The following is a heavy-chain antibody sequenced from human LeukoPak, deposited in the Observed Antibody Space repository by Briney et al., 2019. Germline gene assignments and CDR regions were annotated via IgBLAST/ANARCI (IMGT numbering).Heavy chain of an antibody. CDR2: IYPGDSDT. V-gene: IGHV5-51*01. CDR3: ARREGGITFGGVIVRGYYFDY. CDR1: GYSFTSYW. Sequence: GESLQISCKGSGYSFTSYWIGWVRQMPGKGLEWMGIIYPGDSDTGYSPSFQGQVTISADKSISTAYLQWSSLKATDTAMYYCARREGGITFGGVIVRGYYFDYWGQGTLVTVSS. J-gene: IGHJ4*02. D-gene: IGHD3-16*02.